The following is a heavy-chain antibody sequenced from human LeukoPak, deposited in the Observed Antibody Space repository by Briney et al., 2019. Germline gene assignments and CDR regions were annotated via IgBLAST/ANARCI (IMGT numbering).Heavy chain of an antibody. J-gene: IGHJ6*02. CDR3: ARGPIDFWSGPPYYYYGMDV. CDR2: INHSGST. CDR1: GGSFSGYY. Sequence: TSETLSLTCAVYGGSFSGYYWSWIRQPPGKGLEWIGEINHSGSTNYNPSLKSRVTISVDTSKNQFSLKLSSVTAADTAVYYCARGPIDFWSGPPYYYYGMDVWGQGTTVTVSS. D-gene: IGHD3-3*01. V-gene: IGHV4-34*01.